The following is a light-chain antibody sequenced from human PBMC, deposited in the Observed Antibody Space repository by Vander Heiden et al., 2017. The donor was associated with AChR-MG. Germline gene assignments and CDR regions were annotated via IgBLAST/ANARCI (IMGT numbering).Light chain of an antibody. V-gene: IGKV3-11*01. CDR2: ETS. CDR1: QSISNS. J-gene: IGKJ4*01. CDR3: QQRNNWPLT. Sequence: PGERATLSCRASQSISNSVAWYQQKPGQAPRLLIYETSNRATGIPARFSGSGSGTDFSLTISSLEPEDFAVYYCQQRNNWPLTFGGGTKVEIK.